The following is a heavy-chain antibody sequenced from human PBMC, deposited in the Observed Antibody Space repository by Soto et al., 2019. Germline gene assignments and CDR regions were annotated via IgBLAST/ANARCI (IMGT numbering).Heavy chain of an antibody. CDR2: ILYVGSTE. CDR1: GFTFSGYY. J-gene: IGHJ6*02. D-gene: IGHD5-12*01. Sequence: PGGSLTLSCAASGFTFSGYYMHWVRQAPGKGLEWVAVILYVGSTEYYADSVKGRVTISRDNSANRVFMEMNSLRPEDTAVYYCTKDDGYNDHTYYHYFGMDVWGQGTTVTVSS. CDR3: TKDDGYNDHTYYHYFGMDV. V-gene: IGHV3-30*18.